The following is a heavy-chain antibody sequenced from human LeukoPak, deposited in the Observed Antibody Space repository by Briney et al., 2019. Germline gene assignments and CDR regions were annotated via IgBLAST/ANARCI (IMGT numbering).Heavy chain of an antibody. D-gene: IGHD1-26*01. V-gene: IGHV4-39*01. CDR2: IYYSGST. Sequence: SETLSLTCTVSGGSISSSSYYWGWIRQPPGKGLEWIGSIYYSGSTYYNPSLKSRVTISVDTSKNQFSLKLSSVTAADTAVYYCARLRVGATGSFDYWGQGTLVTVSS. CDR1: GGSISSSSYY. CDR3: ARLRVGATGSFDY. J-gene: IGHJ4*02.